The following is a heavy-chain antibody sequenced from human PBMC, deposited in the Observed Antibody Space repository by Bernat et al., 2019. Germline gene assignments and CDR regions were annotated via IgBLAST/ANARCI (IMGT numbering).Heavy chain of an antibody. CDR1: GGSFSGYY. D-gene: IGHD2-15*01. J-gene: IGHJ3*02. CDR2: INHSGST. CDR3: AIEYCSGGSCYSNDAFDI. Sequence: QVQLQQWGAGLLKPSETLSLTCAVYGGSFSGYYWSWIRQPPGKGLEWIGEINHSGSTNYNPSLKSRVTISVDTSKNQFSLKLSSVTAADTAVYYCAIEYCSGGSCYSNDAFDIWGQGTMVTVSS. V-gene: IGHV4-34*01.